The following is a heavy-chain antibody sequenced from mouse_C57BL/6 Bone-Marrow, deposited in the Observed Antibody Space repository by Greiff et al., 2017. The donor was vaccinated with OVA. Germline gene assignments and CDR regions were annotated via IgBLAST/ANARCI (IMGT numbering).Heavy chain of an antibody. CDR3: AREGTRGYFDV. Sequence: EVKLQESGPGLVKPSQSLSLTCSVTGYSITSGYYWNWIRQFPGNKLEWMGYISYDGSNNYNPSLKNRISITRDTSKNQFFLKLNSVTTEDTATYYCAREGTRGYFDVWGTGTTVTVSS. CDR1: GYSITSGYY. V-gene: IGHV3-6*01. D-gene: IGHD3-3*01. CDR2: ISYDGSN. J-gene: IGHJ1*03.